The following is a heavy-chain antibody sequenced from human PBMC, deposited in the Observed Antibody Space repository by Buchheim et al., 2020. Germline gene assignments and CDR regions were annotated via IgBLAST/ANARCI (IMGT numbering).Heavy chain of an antibody. Sequence: QVQLVESGGGVVQPGRSLRLSCAASGFTFSSYAMHWVRQAPGKGLEWVAVISYDGSNKYYADSVKGRFTISRDNSKNTLYLQMNSLRAEDTAVYYCANSLEGYSSSWYPYYYGMDVWGQGTT. CDR3: ANSLEGYSSSWYPYYYGMDV. CDR1: GFTFSSYA. D-gene: IGHD6-13*01. V-gene: IGHV3-30*04. CDR2: ISYDGSNK. J-gene: IGHJ6*02.